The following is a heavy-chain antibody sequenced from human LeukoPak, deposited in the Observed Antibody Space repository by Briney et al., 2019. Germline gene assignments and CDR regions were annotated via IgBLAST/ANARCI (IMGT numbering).Heavy chain of an antibody. J-gene: IGHJ5*02. Sequence: GGSLRLSCAASGFTFSSYSMNWVRQAPGKGLEWVSSISSSSSYIYYADSVKGRFTISRDNAKNSLYLQMNSLRAEDTAVYYCARAVAAAGRSWWSDPWGQGTLVTVSS. CDR1: GFTFSSYS. CDR3: ARAVAAAGRSWWSDP. CDR2: ISSSSSYI. D-gene: IGHD6-13*01. V-gene: IGHV3-21*01.